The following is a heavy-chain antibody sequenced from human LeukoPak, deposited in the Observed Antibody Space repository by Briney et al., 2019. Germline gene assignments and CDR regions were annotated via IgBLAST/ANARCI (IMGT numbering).Heavy chain of an antibody. CDR2: VYTGGSP. Sequence: SETLSLTCTVSGGSVRDNYWSWIRQPPGKGLEWIGRVYTGGSPNYNSSLKSRVALSLDTSRNQLSMNLTSVTAADTAVYFCARGSTFTGFDFWGQGALVTVSS. V-gene: IGHV4-4*07. D-gene: IGHD1-14*01. CDR1: GGSVRDNY. J-gene: IGHJ4*02. CDR3: ARGSTFTGFDF.